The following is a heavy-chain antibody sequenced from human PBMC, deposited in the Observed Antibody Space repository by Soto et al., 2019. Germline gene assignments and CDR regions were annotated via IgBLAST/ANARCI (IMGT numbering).Heavy chain of an antibody. CDR2: ISTYNGNT. CDR3: ARGPTDYYDNSGNYFLDY. J-gene: IGHJ4*02. D-gene: IGHD3-22*01. CDR1: GYTFTTYG. Sequence: QVQLVQSGAEVKKPGASVKVSCKASGYTFTTYGMSWVRQAPGQGLDWMGWISTYNGNTKYAERLQGRVTMTTDITQSTAYRELRSLTSDDTAVYYCARGPTDYYDNSGNYFLDYGGQGPLVTVSS. V-gene: IGHV1-18*01.